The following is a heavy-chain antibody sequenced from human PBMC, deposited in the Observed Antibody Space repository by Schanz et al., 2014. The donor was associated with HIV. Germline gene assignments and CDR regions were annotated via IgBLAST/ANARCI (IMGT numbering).Heavy chain of an antibody. D-gene: IGHD3-3*02. CDR2: IIPIFGTA. V-gene: IGHV1-69*01. CDR1: GGTLISTYG. Sequence: QVKLVQSGAEVKRPGSTVKVSCTASGGTLISTYGFSWARQAPGQGLEWMGGIIPIFGTANYAQKFQGRVTIIADESTSTAYMELSSLRSADTAVYFCARAAFSSEYYYGMVVWGQGTMVTVSS. CDR3: ARAAFSSEYYYGMVV. J-gene: IGHJ6*02.